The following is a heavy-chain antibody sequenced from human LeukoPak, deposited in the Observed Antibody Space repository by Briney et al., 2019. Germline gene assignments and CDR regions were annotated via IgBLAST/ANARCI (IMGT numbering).Heavy chain of an antibody. CDR3: AKAYGSGSYTIYYFDY. J-gene: IGHJ4*02. Sequence: GGSLRLSCAASGFTFNSFAMHWVRQAPGKGPEWVAVISSDGSNKYYADSVKGRFTISRDNSKNTLYLQMNSLRAEDTAVYYCAKAYGSGSYTIYYFDYWGQGTLVTVSS. D-gene: IGHD3-10*01. V-gene: IGHV3-30*18. CDR1: GFTFNSFA. CDR2: ISSDGSNK.